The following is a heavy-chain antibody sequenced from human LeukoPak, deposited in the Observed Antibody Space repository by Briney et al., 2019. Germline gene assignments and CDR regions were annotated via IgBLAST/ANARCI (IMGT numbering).Heavy chain of an antibody. CDR1: GFTFSSYA. D-gene: IGHD6-13*01. V-gene: IGHV3-30*04. J-gene: IGHJ5*02. CDR3: ARERLAAAGTNWFDP. Sequence: GGSLRLSYAASGFTFSSYAMHWVRQAPGKGLEWVAVISYDGSNKYYADSVKGRFTISRDNSKNTLYLQMNSLRAEDTAVYYCARERLAAAGTNWFDPWGQGTLVTVSS. CDR2: ISYDGSNK.